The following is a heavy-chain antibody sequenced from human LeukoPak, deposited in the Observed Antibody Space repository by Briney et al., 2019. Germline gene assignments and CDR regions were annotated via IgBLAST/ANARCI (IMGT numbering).Heavy chain of an antibody. CDR2: IYYSGST. CDR3: ARVRTYSGSYYYFDY. D-gene: IGHD3-10*01. Sequence: SETLSLTCTVSGGSISSGSYYWSWIRQPAGKGLEWIGYIYYSGSTNYNPSLKSRVTISVDTSKNQFSLKLSSVTAADTAVYYCARVRTYSGSYYYFDYWGQGTLVTVSS. V-gene: IGHV4-61*10. CDR1: GGSISSGSYY. J-gene: IGHJ4*02.